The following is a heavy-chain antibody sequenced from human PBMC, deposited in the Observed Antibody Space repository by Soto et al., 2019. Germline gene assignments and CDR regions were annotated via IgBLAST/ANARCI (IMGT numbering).Heavy chain of an antibody. Sequence: AGGSLRLSCAASGFTFSSYGMHWVRQAPGKGLEWVAVISYDGSNKYYADSVKGRFTISRDNSKNTLYLQMISLRADDTAVYYCAKSPGQVPYYYGMDVWGQGTTVTVSS. CDR2: ISYDGSNK. V-gene: IGHV3-30*18. J-gene: IGHJ6*02. CDR3: AKSPGQVPYYYGMDV. D-gene: IGHD6-19*01. CDR1: GFTFSSYG.